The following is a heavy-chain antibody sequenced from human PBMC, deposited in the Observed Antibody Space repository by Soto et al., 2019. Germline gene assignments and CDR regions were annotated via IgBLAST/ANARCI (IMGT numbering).Heavy chain of an antibody. CDR2: LDQGXXEK. CDR3: XXXXXXFDP. V-gene: IGHV3-7*02. Sequence: EVQLVESGGGLVQPGGSLRLSCAASEFSFSDYWMAWVRQAPGKGLEWVANLDQGXXEKHYVDSVKGRFTISRDNAKXXXXXXXXXXXXXXXXXXXXXXXXXXFDPWGQGTLVTVSS. J-gene: IGHJ5*02. CDR1: EFSFSDYW.